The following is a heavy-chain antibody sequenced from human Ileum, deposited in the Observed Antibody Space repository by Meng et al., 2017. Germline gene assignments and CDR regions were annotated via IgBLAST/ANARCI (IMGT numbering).Heavy chain of an antibody. CDR2: INAGNGNI. CDR3: ARENDNWNYFDY. J-gene: IGHJ4*02. V-gene: IGHV1-3*01. D-gene: IGHD1-1*01. Sequence: QVQLVQSGADVKKVGASVPVSCTASGYTFRNYPLHWVRQAPGQRPEWMGWINAGNGNIKISQKLQGRITITSDTSATAYMELSSLRSEDTAVYFCARENDNWNYFDYLGQGSLVTVSS. CDR1: GYTFRNYP.